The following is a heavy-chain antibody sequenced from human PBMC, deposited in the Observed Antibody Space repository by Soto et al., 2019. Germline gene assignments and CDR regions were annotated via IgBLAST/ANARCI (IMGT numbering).Heavy chain of an antibody. CDR1: GYTFTSYG. J-gene: IGHJ3*02. CDR3: ARDSPPQTAFDI. Sequence: ASVNVSCKAAGYTFTSYGISLVRQAPGQGLEWMGWISAYNGNTNYAQKLQGRVTMTTDTSTSTAYMELRSLRSDDTAVYYCARDSPPQTAFDIWGQGTMVTVSS. CDR2: ISAYNGNT. V-gene: IGHV1-18*01.